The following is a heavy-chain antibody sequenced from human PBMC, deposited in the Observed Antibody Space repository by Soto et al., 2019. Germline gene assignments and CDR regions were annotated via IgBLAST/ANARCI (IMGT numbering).Heavy chain of an antibody. CDR3: ERESRIEWLRWYYFDY. J-gene: IGHJ4*02. CDR1: GFTFSNYA. D-gene: IGHD5-12*01. Sequence: EVQLLESGGGLAQPGGSLRLSCAATGFTFSNYAMTWVRRAAGKGLEWVSAISDAGERTNYEDSVRGRFTVSRDNSKKTIYLQMNTMRVEETAVYSCERESRIEWLRWYYFDYWGQGTLVTVSS. V-gene: IGHV3-23*01. CDR2: ISDAGERT.